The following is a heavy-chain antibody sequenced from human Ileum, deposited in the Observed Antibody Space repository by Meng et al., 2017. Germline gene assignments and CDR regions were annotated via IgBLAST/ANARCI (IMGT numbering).Heavy chain of an antibody. D-gene: IGHD1-14*01. CDR1: GASVNFGLYF. CDR2: TYYTGLT. Sequence: QVVLQEPGPGLVRPSETLSLSCTVSGASVNFGLYFWSWIRQSPGKTLEWIGHTYYTGLTNYNPSLKSRVAISLDASKNQFSLKLNSVSAADSAVYFCARTYNTPFFDSWGQGTLVTVSS. V-gene: IGHV4-61*01. J-gene: IGHJ4*02. CDR3: ARTYNTPFFDS.